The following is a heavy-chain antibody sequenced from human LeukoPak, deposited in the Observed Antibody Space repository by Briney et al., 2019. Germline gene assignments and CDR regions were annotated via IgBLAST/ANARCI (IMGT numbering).Heavy chain of an antibody. CDR3: ARGRDGFNPYYLDY. Sequence: ASVKVSCKTSGYTFTTYGISWVRQAPGQGLEWMGWISAYNGDTHYAQKLQGRVTMTTDTSTSTAYMELRSLRSDDTAVYYCARGRDGFNPYYLDYWGQGTLVTVSS. D-gene: IGHD5-24*01. CDR1: GYTFTTYG. J-gene: IGHJ4*02. V-gene: IGHV1-18*01. CDR2: ISAYNGDT.